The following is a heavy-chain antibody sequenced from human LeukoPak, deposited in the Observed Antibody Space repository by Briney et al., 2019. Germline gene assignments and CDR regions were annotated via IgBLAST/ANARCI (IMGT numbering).Heavy chain of an antibody. Sequence: SETLSLTCTVSGGSISSGTYYWNWIRQPAGKGLEWIGRIYNSGSTYYNPSLKSRVTISVDTSKNQFSLKLSSVTAADTAVYYCAATRGLCSGGSCYGAFDIWGQGTMVTVSS. CDR3: AATRGLCSGGSCYGAFDI. CDR2: IYNSGST. D-gene: IGHD2-15*01. V-gene: IGHV4-61*02. J-gene: IGHJ3*02. CDR1: GGSISSGTYY.